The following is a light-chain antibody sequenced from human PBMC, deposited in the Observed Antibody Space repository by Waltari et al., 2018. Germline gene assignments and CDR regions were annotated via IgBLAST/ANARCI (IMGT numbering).Light chain of an antibody. CDR1: QSVRNY. CDR3: QHRHNWPPTFT. Sequence: EIVLTQSPATLSLSPGDRATLSCRASQSVRNYLAWYRQKPGQAPRLLIYDASERAPGIPARFSGSGSGTDFTLTTSSLEPDDFAVYYCQHRHNWPPTFTFGQGTKLEVK. J-gene: IGKJ2*01. CDR2: DAS. V-gene: IGKV3-11*01.